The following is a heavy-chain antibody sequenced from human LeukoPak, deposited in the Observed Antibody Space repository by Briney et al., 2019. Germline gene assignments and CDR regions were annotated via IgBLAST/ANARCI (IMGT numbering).Heavy chain of an antibody. CDR3: ASGTFDGPLYGTYWYFHV. D-gene: IGHD1-14*01. V-gene: IGHV4-59*01. CDR1: GASINNNY. CDR2: IYSNGNT. J-gene: IGHJ2*01. Sequence: SETLSLTCAVSGASINNNYWNWVRQPPGKGLEWIGYIYSNGNTNYNPSLKGRVTMSIETSKNQFSLQLPSVTAADTAVYYCASGTFDGPLYGTYWYFHVWGRGTLVTVSS.